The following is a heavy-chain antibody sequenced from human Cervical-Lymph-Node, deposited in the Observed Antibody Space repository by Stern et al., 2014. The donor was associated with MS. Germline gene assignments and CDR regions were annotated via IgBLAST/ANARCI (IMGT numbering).Heavy chain of an antibody. V-gene: IGHV1-69*01. D-gene: IGHD6-19*01. CDR3: ARGEVRAVAGGGMDV. J-gene: IGHJ6*01. CDR1: GGTFSTYT. Sequence: QVQLGQSGAEVKQPGSSVKVSCKASGGTFSTYTIPWVRQAPGQGLEWMGGIIPIFDKANYARRFRGQVTITADQSTSTAYMELSSLRSDDTAVYYCARGEVRAVAGGGMDVWGQGTTVTVSS. CDR2: IIPIFDKA.